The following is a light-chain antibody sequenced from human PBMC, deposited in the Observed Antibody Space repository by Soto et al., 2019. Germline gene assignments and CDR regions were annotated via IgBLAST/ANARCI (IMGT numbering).Light chain of an antibody. CDR3: QQYDSYLWT. V-gene: IGKV1-5*03. J-gene: IGKJ1*01. CDR1: QSISSR. Sequence: DIQMTQSPSTLSASVGDRVTITCRASQSISSRLAGYQQNPGKVPKLLIYKASSLESGVPSRFSGSGSGTEFTLTISSLQPDDFATYYCQQYDSYLWTFGQGTKVEI. CDR2: KAS.